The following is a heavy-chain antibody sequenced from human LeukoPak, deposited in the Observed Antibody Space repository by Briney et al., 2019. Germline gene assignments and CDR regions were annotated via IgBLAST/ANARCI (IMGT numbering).Heavy chain of an antibody. CDR1: GYSFTSNG. CDR3: ARGALWEDTASFDY. D-gene: IGHD5-18*01. Sequence: ASVNLSFTSSGYSFTSNGISWVRQAHRQGLEWMGWISTYNGNTNYAQKPQGRVTMTTETSTTTDYMELRSLRSDDTAVYYWARGALWEDTASFDYWGQGTLVTVSS. J-gene: IGHJ4*02. CDR2: ISTYNGNT. V-gene: IGHV1-18*01.